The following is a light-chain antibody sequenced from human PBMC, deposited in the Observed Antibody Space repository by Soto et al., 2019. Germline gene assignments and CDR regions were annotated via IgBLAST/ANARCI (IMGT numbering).Light chain of an antibody. CDR1: SSDVGGYNY. V-gene: IGLV2-14*01. CDR2: DVS. J-gene: IGLJ1*01. CDR3: SSYTSSP. Sequence: QSALTQPASVSGSPGQSITISCTGTSSDVGGYNYVSWYQQHPGKAPKLMIYDVSNRPSGVSNRFSGSKSGNTASLTISGLHAEDEADYYCSSYTSSPFGTGTKLTVL.